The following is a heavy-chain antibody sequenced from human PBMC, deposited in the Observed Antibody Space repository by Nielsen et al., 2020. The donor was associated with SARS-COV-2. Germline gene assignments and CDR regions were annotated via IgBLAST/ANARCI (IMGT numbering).Heavy chain of an antibody. Sequence: GGSLRLSCAASGFTFSSYSMNWVRQAPGKGLEWVSYISSSSSTIYYADSVKGRFTISRDNSKNTLYLQMNSLRAEDTAVYYCARGSYAYFDYWGQGTLVTVSS. J-gene: IGHJ4*02. CDR1: GFTFSSYS. CDR2: ISSSSSTI. CDR3: ARGSYAYFDY. D-gene: IGHD1-26*01. V-gene: IGHV3-48*01.